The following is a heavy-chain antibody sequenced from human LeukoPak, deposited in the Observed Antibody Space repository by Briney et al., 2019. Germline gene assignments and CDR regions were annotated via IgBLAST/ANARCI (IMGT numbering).Heavy chain of an antibody. CDR2: IKQDGSEK. V-gene: IGHV3-7*01. Sequence: GGSLRLSCAASGFTFSSYWMSWVRQAPGKGLEWVANIKQDGSEKYYVDSVKGRFTISRDNAKNSLYLQMNSLRAEDTAVYYCARGTYSYGSGYYMDVWGKGTTVTISS. J-gene: IGHJ6*03. CDR1: GFTFSSYW. D-gene: IGHD3-10*01. CDR3: ARGTYSYGSGYYMDV.